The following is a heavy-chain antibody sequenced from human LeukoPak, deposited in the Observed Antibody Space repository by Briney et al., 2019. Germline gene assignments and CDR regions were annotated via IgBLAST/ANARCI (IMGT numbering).Heavy chain of an antibody. J-gene: IGHJ4*02. V-gene: IGHV3-30-3*01. CDR3: ARGQAGIEIDH. CDR2: ISHDGSNK. Sequence: GSLRLSCAASGFTFSSYAMHWVRQAPGKGLEWVAVISHDGSNKHYAASVKGRFTISRDDSKNTLSLQMNTLRAEDTAVYYCARGQAGIEIDHWGQGTLVTVSS. D-gene: IGHD3-10*01. CDR1: GFTFSSYA.